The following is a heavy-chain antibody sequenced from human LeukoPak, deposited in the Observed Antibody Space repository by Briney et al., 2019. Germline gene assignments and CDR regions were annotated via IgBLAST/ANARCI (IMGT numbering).Heavy chain of an antibody. D-gene: IGHD6-19*01. J-gene: IGHJ4*02. Sequence: SETLSLTCTVSGDSISSTNYYWGWIRQPPGKGLEWIGSIYYSGSTYYNPSLESRVTISVDTSKKQFSLKLSSLTAADTAVYYCATSGWYLLPGVYWGQGTLVTVSS. CDR3: ATSGWYLLPGVY. V-gene: IGHV4-39*01. CDR2: IYYSGST. CDR1: GDSISSTNYY.